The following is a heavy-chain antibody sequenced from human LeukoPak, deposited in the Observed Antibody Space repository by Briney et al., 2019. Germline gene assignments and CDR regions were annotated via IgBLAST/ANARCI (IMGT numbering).Heavy chain of an antibody. D-gene: IGHD3-22*01. Sequence: PSETLSLTCTVSGYSISSGYYWGWIRQPPGKGLEWIGSIYHSGSTYYNPSLKSRVTISVDTSKNQFSLKLSSVTAADTAVYYCAKTYYYDSSGYGYFDYWGQGTLVTVSS. V-gene: IGHV4-38-2*02. CDR1: GYSISSGYY. J-gene: IGHJ4*02. CDR2: IYHSGST. CDR3: AKTYYYDSSGYGYFDY.